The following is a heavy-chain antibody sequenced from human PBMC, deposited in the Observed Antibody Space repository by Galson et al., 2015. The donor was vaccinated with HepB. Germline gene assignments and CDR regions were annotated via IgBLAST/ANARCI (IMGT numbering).Heavy chain of an antibody. D-gene: IGHD3-9*01. J-gene: IGHJ5*02. V-gene: IGHV1-3*01. Sequence: SVKVSCKASGYTFTSYAMHWVRQAPGQRLEWMGWINAGNGNTKYSQKFQGRVTITRDTSASTAYMELSSLRSEDTAVYYCARSDILTGYHGTNWFDPWGQGTLVTVSS. CDR1: GYTFTSYA. CDR3: ARSDILTGYHGTNWFDP. CDR2: INAGNGNT.